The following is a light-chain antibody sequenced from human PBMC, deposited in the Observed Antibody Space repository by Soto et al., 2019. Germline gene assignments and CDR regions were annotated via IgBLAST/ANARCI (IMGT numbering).Light chain of an antibody. CDR2: KAS. CDR3: QQLNSYPLT. J-gene: IGKJ5*01. CDR1: QTISSW. V-gene: IGKV1-5*03. Sequence: DIQMTQSPSTLSGSVGDRVTITCRASQTISSWLAWYQQKPGKAPKLLIYKASTLKSGVPSRFSGSGSGTEFTLTISSLQPEDFATYYCQQLNSYPLTFGQGTRLEI.